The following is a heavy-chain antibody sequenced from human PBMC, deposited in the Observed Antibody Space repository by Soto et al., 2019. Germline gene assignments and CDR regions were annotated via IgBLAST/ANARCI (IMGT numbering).Heavy chain of an antibody. CDR2: IKQDGSEK. Sequence: GGSLRLSCAASGFTFSSYWMSWVRQAPGKGLEWVANIKQDGSEKYYVDSVKGRFTISRDNAKNSLYLQMNSLRAEDTAVYYCARFAALGYPYFDYWGQGTLVTVSS. CDR1: GFTFSSYW. CDR3: ARFAALGYPYFDY. V-gene: IGHV3-7*01. D-gene: IGHD5-18*01. J-gene: IGHJ4*02.